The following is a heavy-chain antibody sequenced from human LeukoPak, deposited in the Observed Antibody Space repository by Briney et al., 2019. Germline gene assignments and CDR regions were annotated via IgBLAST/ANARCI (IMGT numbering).Heavy chain of an antibody. V-gene: IGHV4-59*08. Sequence: SETLSLTCTVSGGSITGYYWNWIRQPPGKGLEWIGYIYHSGSTNYNPSLKSRVTISVDTSENQFSLKLNSVTAADTAVYYCARQGGVATTFDYWGQGTLVTVSS. CDR2: IYHSGST. J-gene: IGHJ4*02. CDR3: ARQGGVATTFDY. D-gene: IGHD5-12*01. CDR1: GGSITGYY.